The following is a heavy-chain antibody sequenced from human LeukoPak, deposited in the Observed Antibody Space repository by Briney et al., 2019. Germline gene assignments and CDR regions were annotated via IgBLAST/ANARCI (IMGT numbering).Heavy chain of an antibody. V-gene: IGHV4-4*07. CDR1: GGSMRSFY. D-gene: IGHD3-3*01. CDR2: IYPSGNT. J-gene: IGHJ4*02. CDR3: ARDDFWSGYDY. Sequence: SETLSLTCSVSGGSMRSFYWSWIRQPAGKGLEWIGRIYPSGNTNYNPSLKSRVTMSTGTSKTQFSLKLSSVTAADTAVYYCARDDFWSGYDYWGQGTLVTVSS.